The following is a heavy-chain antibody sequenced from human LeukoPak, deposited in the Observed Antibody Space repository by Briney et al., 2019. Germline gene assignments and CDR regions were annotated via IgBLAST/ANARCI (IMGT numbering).Heavy chain of an antibody. D-gene: IGHD4-23*01. V-gene: IGHV3-48*01. Sequence: GGSLRLSCAASGFTFSSYSMNWVRQAPGKGLEWVSYISSSSSTIYYADSVKGRFTISRDNAKNSLYLQMNSLRAEDTAVYYCARGGGTWAAEYFQHWGQGTLVTVSS. CDR1: GFTFSSYS. CDR3: ARGGGTWAAEYFQH. CDR2: ISSSSSTI. J-gene: IGHJ1*01.